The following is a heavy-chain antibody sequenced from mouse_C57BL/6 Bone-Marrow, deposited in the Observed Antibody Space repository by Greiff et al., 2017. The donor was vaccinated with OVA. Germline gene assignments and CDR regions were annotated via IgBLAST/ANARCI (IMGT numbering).Heavy chain of an antibody. Sequence: EVQLQESGAELVRPGASVKLSCTASGFNIKDDYMHWVKQRPEQGLEWIGWIDPENGDTEYASKFQGKATITADTSSNTAYLQLSSLTSEDTAVYYCYPHLYYFDYWGQGTTLTVSS. CDR2: IDPENGDT. CDR3: YPHLYYFDY. CDR1: GFNIKDDY. J-gene: IGHJ2*01. V-gene: IGHV14-4*01.